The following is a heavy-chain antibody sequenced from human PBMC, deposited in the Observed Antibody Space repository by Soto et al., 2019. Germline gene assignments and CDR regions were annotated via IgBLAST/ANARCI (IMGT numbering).Heavy chain of an antibody. V-gene: IGHV4-59*01. CDR2: IYYSGST. CDR3: ARTPRGLNYCMDV. J-gene: IGHJ6*02. CDR1: GGSISSYY. Sequence: PSETLSLTCTVSGGSISSYYWSWIRQPPGKGLEWIGYIYYSGSTNYNPSLKSRVTISVDTSKNQFSLKLSSVTAADTAVYYCARTPRGLNYCMDVWAQGTTVTVSS. D-gene: IGHD2-8*01.